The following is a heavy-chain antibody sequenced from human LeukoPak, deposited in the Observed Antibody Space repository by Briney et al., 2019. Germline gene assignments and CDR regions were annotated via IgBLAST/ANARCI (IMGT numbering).Heavy chain of an antibody. CDR1: GFTFSSYS. Sequence: GGSLRLSCAASGFTFSSYSMNWVRQAPGKGLEWVSYISSSSSTIYYADSVKGRFIMSRDNAKNTLYLQMNSLRVEDTAVYYCVRDSRYNIDVWGQGTTVTVSS. CDR3: VRDSRYNIDV. J-gene: IGHJ6*02. CDR2: ISSSSSTI. V-gene: IGHV3-48*01. D-gene: IGHD5-12*01.